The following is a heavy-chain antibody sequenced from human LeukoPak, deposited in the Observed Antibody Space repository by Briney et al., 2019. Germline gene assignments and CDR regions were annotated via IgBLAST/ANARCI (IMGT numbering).Heavy chain of an antibody. V-gene: IGHV3-23*01. D-gene: IGHD3-22*01. CDR3: ASTGLYDSSGYYPY. CDR1: GFTFSSYA. CDR2: ISGSGGST. J-gene: IGHJ4*02. Sequence: GGSLRLSCAASGFTFSSYAMSWVCQAPGKGLEWVSAISGSGGSTYYADSVKGRFTISRDNSKNTLYLQMNSLRAEDTAVYYCASTGLYDSSGYYPYWGQGTLVTVSS.